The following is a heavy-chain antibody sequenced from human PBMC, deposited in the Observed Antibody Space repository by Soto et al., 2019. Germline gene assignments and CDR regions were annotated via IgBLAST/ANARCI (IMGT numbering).Heavy chain of an antibody. CDR3: ARGGQRAWDLPDY. CDR2: MSGGGSTI. Sequence: QVQLVESGGGLVKPGGSLRLSCAASGFTFSDYHMTWIRQAPGKGLEWLSYMSGGGSTIYYADSVNGRFTISRDNAKNSLYLQMSSLRAEDTAVYFCARGGQRAWDLPDYWGQGTLVTVSS. D-gene: IGHD1-26*01. V-gene: IGHV3-11*01. J-gene: IGHJ4*02. CDR1: GFTFSDYH.